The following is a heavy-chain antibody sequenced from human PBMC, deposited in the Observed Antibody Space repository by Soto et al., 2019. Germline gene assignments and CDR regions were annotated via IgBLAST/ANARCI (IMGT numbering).Heavy chain of an antibody. CDR1: GDTFTNYS. CDR3: ARTYYYDSSGYRHLDF. D-gene: IGHD3-22*01. Sequence: QVHLLQSGAEVKTPGSSVRVSCKASGDTFTNYSISWVRQAPGQGLEWMGRIVPIVRTVNYAQRFRGRISITADKSTNTAYMYLSSLTSEDTALYYCARTYYYDSSGYRHLDFWGQGTLVTVST. CDR2: IVPIVRTV. V-gene: IGHV1-69*08. J-gene: IGHJ4*02.